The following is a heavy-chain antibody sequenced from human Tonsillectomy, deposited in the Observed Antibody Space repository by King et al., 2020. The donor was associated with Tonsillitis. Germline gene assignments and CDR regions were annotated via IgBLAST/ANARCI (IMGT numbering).Heavy chain of an antibody. CDR3: VRENIMGAGSWFDP. D-gene: IGHD1-26*01. J-gene: IGHJ5*02. V-gene: IGHV3-48*04. CDR1: GFIFSSYT. CDR2: ISSSSSTI. Sequence: VQLVESGGGLVQPGGSLRLSCAASGFIFSSYTMNWVRQAPGKGLEWVSDISSSSSTIYYADSVKGRFTISRDNAKNSLHLRMNSLRAEDTAVYYCVRENIMGAGSWFDPWGQGTLVTVSS.